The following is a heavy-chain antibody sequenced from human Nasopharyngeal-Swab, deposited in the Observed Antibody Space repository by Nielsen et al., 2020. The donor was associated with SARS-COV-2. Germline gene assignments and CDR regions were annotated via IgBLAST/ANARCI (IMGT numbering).Heavy chain of an antibody. D-gene: IGHD1-7*01. V-gene: IGHV3-74*01. CDR2: INTDGSST. CDR3: SRANYRGYYYMDV. J-gene: IGHJ6*03. Sequence: VRQDPGKGVLWVSRINTDGSSTPYADSVKGRFTISRDNAKNTLYLQMNSLRDEDTAVYYCSRANYRGYYYMDVWGKGTTVTVSS.